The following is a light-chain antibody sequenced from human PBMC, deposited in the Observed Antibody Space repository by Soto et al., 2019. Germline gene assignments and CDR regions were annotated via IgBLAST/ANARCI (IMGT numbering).Light chain of an antibody. J-gene: IGKJ4*01. CDR3: QQYHNWPLT. V-gene: IGKV3-15*01. CDR2: GVS. Sequence: EIVMTQSPATLSVSPGERATLSCRASQSVSSKLAWFQQKPGQAPSLLIYGVSTRATGVPVRFSGSGSGTEFTLTINSLRSEDFAVYFCQQYHNWPLTFGGGTKVDIK. CDR1: QSVSSK.